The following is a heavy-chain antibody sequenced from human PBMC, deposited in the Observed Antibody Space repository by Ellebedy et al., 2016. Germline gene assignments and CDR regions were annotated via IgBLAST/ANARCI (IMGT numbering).Heavy chain of an antibody. Sequence: GESLKISCAASGFTFSSYGMHWVRQAPGKGLEWVAVIWYDGSNKYYANSVKGRFTISRDNSKNTLYLQMNSLRAEDTAVYYCARAYYDFWSGYRLRGGMDVWGQGTTVTVSS. CDR2: IWYDGSNK. CDR1: GFTFSSYG. J-gene: IGHJ6*02. D-gene: IGHD3-3*01. CDR3: ARAYYDFWSGYRLRGGMDV. V-gene: IGHV3-33*01.